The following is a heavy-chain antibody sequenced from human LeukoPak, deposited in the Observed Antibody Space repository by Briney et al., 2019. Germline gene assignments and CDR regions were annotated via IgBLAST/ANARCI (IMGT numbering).Heavy chain of an antibody. D-gene: IGHD1-26*01. J-gene: IGHJ3*02. Sequence: GGSLRLSCAASGFTFSSYYMTWVRQAPGKGLEWVANIKQDGSEKNYVDSVKGRFTISRDNAKNSLYLQMNSLRAEDTAVYYCATSIVGVPGAFDIWGQGTMVTVSS. CDR1: GFTFSSYY. CDR2: IKQDGSEK. CDR3: ATSIVGVPGAFDI. V-gene: IGHV3-7*03.